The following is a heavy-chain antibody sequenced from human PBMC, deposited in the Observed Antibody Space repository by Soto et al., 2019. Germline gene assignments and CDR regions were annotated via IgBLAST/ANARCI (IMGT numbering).Heavy chain of an antibody. D-gene: IGHD2-2*01. CDR3: ARSQGSSTSLEIYYYYYYGMDV. CDR1: GGTFSSYA. V-gene: IGHV1-69*01. CDR2: IIPISGTA. Sequence: QVQLVQSGAEVKKPGSSVKVSCKASGGTFSSYAISWVRQAPGQGLEWMGGIIPISGTATYAQKFQGRVTITADESTSTAYMELSSLRSEDTAVYYCARSQGSSTSLEIYYYYYYGMDVCGQGTTVTVSS. J-gene: IGHJ6*02.